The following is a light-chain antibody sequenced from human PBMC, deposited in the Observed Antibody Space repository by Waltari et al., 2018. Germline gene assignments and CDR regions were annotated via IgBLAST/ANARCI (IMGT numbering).Light chain of an antibody. CDR2: VAS. Sequence: DIQLTQSPSFVSASIGDRVTITCRASHHISSWLAWYQQKPGKAPKLLIYVASTLHSGVPSRFSGGGSGTEFTLTISSLQPEDFAVYYCQQRSSWPPFTFGQGTKLEIK. CDR1: HHISSW. CDR3: QQRSSWPPFT. V-gene: IGKV1-12*01. J-gene: IGKJ2*01.